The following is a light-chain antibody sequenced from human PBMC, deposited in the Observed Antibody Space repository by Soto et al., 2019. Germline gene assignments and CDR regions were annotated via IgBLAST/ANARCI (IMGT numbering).Light chain of an antibody. CDR1: SSDVGGYNY. V-gene: IGLV2-14*01. CDR3: SSSTSSSTYV. Sequence: QSALTQPASVSGSPGQSITISCTGTSSDVGGYNYVSWYQQHPGKAPKLMIYDVSNRPSGVSNRFPGSKSGNTASLTISGLQAEDEADYYCSSSTSSSTYVFGTGTKVTVL. J-gene: IGLJ1*01. CDR2: DVS.